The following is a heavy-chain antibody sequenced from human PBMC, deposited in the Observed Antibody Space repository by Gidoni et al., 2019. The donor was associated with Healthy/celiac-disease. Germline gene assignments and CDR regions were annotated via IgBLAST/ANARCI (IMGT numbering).Heavy chain of an antibody. J-gene: IGHJ5*02. CDR1: GFTFDDYA. CDR2: ISWNSGSI. CDR3: AKDLNDEIYHGGNWFDP. V-gene: IGHV3-9*01. Sequence: EVQLVESGGGLVQPGRSLRLSCAASGFTFDDYAMHWVRQAPGKGLGWVSGISWNSGSIGYADSVKGRFTISRDNAKNSLYLQMNSLRAEDTALYYCAKDLNDEIYHGGNWFDPWGQGTLVTVSS. D-gene: IGHD2-2*02.